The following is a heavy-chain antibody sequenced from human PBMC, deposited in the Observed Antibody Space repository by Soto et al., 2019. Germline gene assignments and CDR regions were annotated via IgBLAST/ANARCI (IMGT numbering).Heavy chain of an antibody. J-gene: IGHJ6*03. D-gene: IGHD2-15*01. V-gene: IGHV4-34*01. CDR3: ARAIGGRGYYYYYMDV. CDR1: GGSFSGYY. Sequence: QVQLQQWGAGLLKPSETLSLTCAVYGGSFSGYYWSWIRQPPGKGLEWIGEINHSGSTNYNPSLKSRVTISVDTSKNQFSLKLSSVTAADTAVYYCARAIGGRGYYYYYMDVWGKGTTVTVSS. CDR2: INHSGST.